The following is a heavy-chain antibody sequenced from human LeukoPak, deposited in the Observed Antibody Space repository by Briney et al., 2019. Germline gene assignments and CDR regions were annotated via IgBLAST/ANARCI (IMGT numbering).Heavy chain of an antibody. D-gene: IGHD2-2*01. Sequence: GGSLRLSCAASGFTFSSYWMSWVRQAPGKGLEWVSSISSGSRYIYYADSVKGRFTISRDNAKIYLQMYSLRADDTAVYYCARGARYCTSTSCQVRYYMDVWGKGTTVTISS. CDR2: ISSGSRYI. J-gene: IGHJ6*03. CDR3: ARGARYCTSTSCQVRYYMDV. CDR1: GFTFSSYW. V-gene: IGHV3-21*01.